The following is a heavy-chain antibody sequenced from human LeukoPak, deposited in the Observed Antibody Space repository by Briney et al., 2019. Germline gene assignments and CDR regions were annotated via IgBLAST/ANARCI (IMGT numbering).Heavy chain of an antibody. D-gene: IGHD2-21*02. V-gene: IGHV4-59*01. CDR3: ARSKSDWTFIDY. J-gene: IGHJ4*02. CDR2: IHYNGGT. CDR1: GASISSYY. Sequence: SETLSLTCTVSGASISSYYWSWIRQPPGKGLDWMGHIHYNGGTSLSPSLQSRATMSVDTSKNHFSLRLTSVTAADTAVYFCARSKSDWTFIDYWGQGTLVSVSS.